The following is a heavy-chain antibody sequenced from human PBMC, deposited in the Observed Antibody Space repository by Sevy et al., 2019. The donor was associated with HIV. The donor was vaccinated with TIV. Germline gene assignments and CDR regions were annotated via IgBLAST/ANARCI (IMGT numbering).Heavy chain of an antibody. Sequence: GGSLRLSCAASGFTFSDYYMSWIRQAPGKGLEWVSYISSSSSYTNYAHSVKGRFTISRDNAKNSLYLQMNSLRAEDTAVYYCARGGVGQYYDYVWGSYDAFDIWGQGTMVTVSS. V-gene: IGHV3-11*06. D-gene: IGHD3-16*01. CDR1: GFTFSDYY. CDR3: ARGGVGQYYDYVWGSYDAFDI. J-gene: IGHJ3*02. CDR2: ISSSSSYT.